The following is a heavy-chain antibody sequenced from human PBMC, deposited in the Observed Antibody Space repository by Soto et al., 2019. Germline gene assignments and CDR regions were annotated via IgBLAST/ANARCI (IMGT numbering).Heavy chain of an antibody. CDR1: GGSISSYD. CDR3: AMSTGELHFDY. V-gene: IGHV4-59*01. J-gene: IGHJ4*02. Sequence: SETPSLTCTVSGGSISSYDWSWIRQPPGKGLEWIGYIYYSGSTNYNPSLKSRVTISVDTSKNQFSLKLSSVTAADTAVYYCAMSTGELHFDYWGQGTLVTVS. D-gene: IGHD1-26*01. CDR2: IYYSGST.